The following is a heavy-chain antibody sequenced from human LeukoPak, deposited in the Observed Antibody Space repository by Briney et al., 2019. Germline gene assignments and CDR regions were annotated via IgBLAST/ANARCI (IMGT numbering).Heavy chain of an antibody. CDR3: ARVSSSGWDYYYYYYMDV. CDR2: ISYDGSNK. J-gene: IGHJ6*03. V-gene: IGHV3-30*04. CDR1: GFTFSSYA. D-gene: IGHD6-19*01. Sequence: GGSLRLSCAASGFTFSSYAMHWVRQAPGKGLEWVAVISYDGSNKYYADSVKGRFTISRDNSKNALYLQMNSLRADDTAVYYCARVSSSGWDYYYYYYMDVWGKGTTVTVSS.